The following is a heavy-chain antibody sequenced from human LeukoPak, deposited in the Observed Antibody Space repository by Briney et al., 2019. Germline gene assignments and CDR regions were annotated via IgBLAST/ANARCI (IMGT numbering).Heavy chain of an antibody. D-gene: IGHD3-22*01. Sequence: ASGRVSCRFSGYTFSAYYIHWVRQAPGQGLEWRGWLNPHSGDTIYAQTFKGRFTITRDTSISTASMELSRLRPDAPAVYYWARHDSSCYQYFYWGQGTLVTVA. J-gene: IGHJ4*02. CDR1: GYTFSAYY. CDR2: LNPHSGDT. CDR3: ARHDSSCYQYFY. V-gene: IGHV1-2*02.